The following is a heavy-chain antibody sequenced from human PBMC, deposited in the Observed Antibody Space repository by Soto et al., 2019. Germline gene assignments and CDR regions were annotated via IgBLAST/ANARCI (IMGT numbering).Heavy chain of an antibody. CDR1: GGSVSSYW. Sequence: SETLSLTCSVSGGSVSSYWWSWIRQPPGKGLEWIGYIYYTGSTNYSPSLKGRVTISLDASKSQFSLKLTSVTAADTAVYYCASWPGASDYHFDYWG. D-gene: IGHD3-16*01. V-gene: IGHV4-59*02. CDR2: IYYTGST. J-gene: IGHJ4*01. CDR3: ASWPGASDYHFDY.